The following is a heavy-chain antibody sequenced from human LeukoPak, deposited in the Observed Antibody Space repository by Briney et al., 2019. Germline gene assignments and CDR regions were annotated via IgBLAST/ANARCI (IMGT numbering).Heavy chain of an antibody. D-gene: IGHD3-22*01. CDR2: IYYSGST. Sequence: SETLSLTCTVSGGSISSYYWSWIRQPPGKGLEWIGYIYYSGSTNYNPSLKSRVTISVDTSKNQFSLKLSSVTAADTAVYYCARATLYHDRSGYAFWGQGTLVPGSS. V-gene: IGHV4-59*01. CDR1: GGSISSYY. J-gene: IGHJ4*02. CDR3: ARATLYHDRSGYAF.